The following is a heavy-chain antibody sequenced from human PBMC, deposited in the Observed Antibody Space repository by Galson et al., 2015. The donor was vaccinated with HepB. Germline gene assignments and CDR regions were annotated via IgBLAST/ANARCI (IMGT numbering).Heavy chain of an antibody. J-gene: IGHJ3*02. CDR2: ITPFNGNT. CDR3: ASAGEVVAATRLSHDAFDI. V-gene: IGHV1-45*02. D-gene: IGHD2-15*01. CDR1: GYTFTYRY. Sequence: SVKVSCKASGYTFTYRYLHWVRQAPGQALEWMGWITPFNGNTNYAQKFQDRVTITRDRSMSTAYMELSSLRSEDTAMYYCASAGEVVAATRLSHDAFDIWGQGTMVTVSS.